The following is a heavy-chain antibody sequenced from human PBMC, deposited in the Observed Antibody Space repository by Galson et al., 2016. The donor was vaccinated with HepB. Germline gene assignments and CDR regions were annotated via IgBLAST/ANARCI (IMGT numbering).Heavy chain of an antibody. CDR3: ARAGLLTKASFDC. D-gene: IGHD4-11*01. CDR1: GGSISERSYY. V-gene: IGHV4-39*01. CDR2: VYYSGTT. J-gene: IGHJ4*02. Sequence: ETLSLTCSVSGGSISERSYYWGWSRQPPGKGLEWIGNVYYSGTTHYNPSLESRATVSLDTTKNQFSLRLTSVAAADTAVYFCARAGLLTKASFDCWGQGTLVAVSS.